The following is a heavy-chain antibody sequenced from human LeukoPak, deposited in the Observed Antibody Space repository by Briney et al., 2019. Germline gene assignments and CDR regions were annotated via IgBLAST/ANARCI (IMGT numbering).Heavy chain of an antibody. D-gene: IGHD3-10*01. CDR2: IQYDGINQ. CDR3: ARAERGYFDY. Sequence: GRSLRLSCAASGFTFSSYSMNWVRQAPGKGLEWVAYIQYDGINQQYADSVKGRFIISRDRSKNIPYLQMNSLRAEDTAVYYCARAERGYFDYWGQGTLVTVSS. CDR1: GFTFSSYS. J-gene: IGHJ4*02. V-gene: IGHV3-30*03.